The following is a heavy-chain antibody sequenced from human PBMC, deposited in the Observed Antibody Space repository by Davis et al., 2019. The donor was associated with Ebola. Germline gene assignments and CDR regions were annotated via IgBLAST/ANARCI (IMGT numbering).Heavy chain of an antibody. Sequence: GESLKISCAASGFTLSGHWMTWVRQAPGRGLEWVSTISSSGSNAHYADSMKGRFTISRDNAKNTLYLQMNSLRAEDTAVYYCARGDCSSTSCLRDPWGQGTLVTVSS. CDR1: GFTLSGHW. CDR3: ARGDCSSTSCLRDP. V-gene: IGHV3-74*01. CDR2: ISSSGSNA. D-gene: IGHD2-2*01. J-gene: IGHJ5*02.